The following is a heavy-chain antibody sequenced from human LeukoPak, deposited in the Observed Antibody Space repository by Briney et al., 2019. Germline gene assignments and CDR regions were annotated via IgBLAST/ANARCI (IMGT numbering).Heavy chain of an antibody. D-gene: IGHD3-3*01. J-gene: IGHJ3*02. CDR2: INPTGGST. CDR1: GYTFISHQ. CDR3: ARGYYDFWSGYYGADAFDI. V-gene: IGHV1-46*01. Sequence: ASVKVSCKASGYTFISHQMHWVRQAPGQGLEWMGIINPTGGSTSHAQKFQGRVTMTRDTSTSTAYMELRSLRSDDTAVYYCARGYYDFWSGYYGADAFDIWGQGTMVTVSS.